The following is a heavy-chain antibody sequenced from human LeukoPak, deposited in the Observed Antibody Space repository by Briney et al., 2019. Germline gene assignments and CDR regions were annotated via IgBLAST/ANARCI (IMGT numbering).Heavy chain of an antibody. D-gene: IGHD3-16*02. CDR2: INHSGST. CDR3: ARYVWGSYPTFEDY. Sequence: PSETLSLTCAVYGGSFSGYYWSWIRQPPGKGLEWVGEINHSGSTNYNPSLKSRVTISVDTSKNQFSLTLSSVTAADTAVYYCARYVWGSYPTFEDYWGQGTLVTVSS. J-gene: IGHJ4*02. CDR1: GGSFSGYY. V-gene: IGHV4-34*01.